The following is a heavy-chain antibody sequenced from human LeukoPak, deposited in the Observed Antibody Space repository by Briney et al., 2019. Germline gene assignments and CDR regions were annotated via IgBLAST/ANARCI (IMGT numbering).Heavy chain of an antibody. D-gene: IGHD3-3*01. CDR2: INPNNGDT. CDR1: GYTFTGYY. J-gene: IGHJ4*02. CDR3: ARDFDFWSAYSSFDY. V-gene: IGHV1-2*02. Sequence: ASLKLSCKASGYTFTGYYIHWVRQAPGQGLEWMGWINPNNGDTTHAQKFQRRVTMKRHTSISTAHLELSRLTSDDTALYFCARDFDFWSAYSSFDYWGQGTLVTVSS.